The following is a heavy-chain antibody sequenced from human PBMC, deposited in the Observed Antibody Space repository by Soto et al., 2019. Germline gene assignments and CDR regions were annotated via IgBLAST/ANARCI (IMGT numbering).Heavy chain of an antibody. J-gene: IGHJ6*02. Sequence: QVQLVQSGAEVKKPGSSVKVSCKTSGVSFNNNGIGWVRQAPGHGLEWMGGVSPPFRTSNYARKLQGRISITADASTGTVNMELSSLKSEETDQYYCARVLYYGSGSYAPYGMDVWGQGTTVTVSS. CDR1: GVSFNNNG. V-gene: IGHV1-69*01. CDR2: VSPPFRTS. CDR3: ARVLYYGSGSYAPYGMDV. D-gene: IGHD3-10*01.